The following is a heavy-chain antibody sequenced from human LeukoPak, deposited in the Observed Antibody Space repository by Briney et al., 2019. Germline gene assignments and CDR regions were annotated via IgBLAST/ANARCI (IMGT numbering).Heavy chain of an antibody. CDR2: ISSSSSYI. V-gene: IGHV3-21*01. D-gene: IGHD1-26*01. CDR3: ARERIVGAAGD. CDR1: GFTFSSYS. J-gene: IGHJ4*02. Sequence: GGSLRLSCAASGFTFSSYSMNWVRQAPGKELEWVSSISSSSSYIYYADSVKGRFTISRDNAKNSLYLQMNSLRAEDTAVYYCARERIVGAAGDWGQGTLVTVSS.